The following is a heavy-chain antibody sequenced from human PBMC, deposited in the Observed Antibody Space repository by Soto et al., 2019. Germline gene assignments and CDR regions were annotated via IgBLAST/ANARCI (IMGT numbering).Heavy chain of an antibody. J-gene: IGHJ4*02. V-gene: IGHV3-30*18. CDR2: ISDDGSNK. CDR1: GFTFSSYG. D-gene: IGHD6-19*01. CDR3: AKDGYRIGPFDS. Sequence: GGSLRLSCAASGFTFSSYGMHWVRQAPGKGLEWVAVISDDGSNKYYADSVKGRFTISRDNSKNTLYLQMNSLRAEDTAVYYYAKDGYRIGPFDSGGQGTLATVSS.